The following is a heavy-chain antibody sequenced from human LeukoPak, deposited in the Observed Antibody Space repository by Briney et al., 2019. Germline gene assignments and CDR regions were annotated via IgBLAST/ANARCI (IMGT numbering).Heavy chain of an antibody. CDR2: ISSSSSYI. CDR3: ARDRFMAADAFDV. CDR1: GFTFSSYS. J-gene: IGHJ3*01. V-gene: IGHV3-21*01. Sequence: GGSLRLSCAASGFTFSSYSMNWVRQAPGKGLEWVSSISSSSSYIYYADSVKGRFTISRDNAKNSLYLQMNSLRAEDTAVYYCARDRFMAADAFDVWGQGTMVTVSS. D-gene: IGHD5-24*01.